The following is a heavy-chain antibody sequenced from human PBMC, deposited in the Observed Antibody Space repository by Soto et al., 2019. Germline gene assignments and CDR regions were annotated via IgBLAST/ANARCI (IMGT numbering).Heavy chain of an antibody. D-gene: IGHD3-16*01. CDR2: INPSVGST. Sequence: HVQLVQSGADVKKPGASVKVSCKASGYTFINYYMHWVRQAPGQGLEWMGMINPSVGSTTYAQRSQRRVTMTTDTSTSTVFMELNSLRSEDTAVYYCARDPTPFRGDPLDYWGQGTLVTVSS. CDR1: GYTFINYY. J-gene: IGHJ4*02. V-gene: IGHV1-46*01. CDR3: ARDPTPFRGDPLDY.